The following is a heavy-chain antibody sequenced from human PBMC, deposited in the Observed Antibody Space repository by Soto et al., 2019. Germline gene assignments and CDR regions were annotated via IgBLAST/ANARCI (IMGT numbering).Heavy chain of an antibody. CDR1: GFTFRNVW. CDR2: VKSRSDGGTT. D-gene: IGHD1-26*01. Sequence: GGSLRLSCAASGFTFRNVWMSWVRQAPGKGLEWVGRVKSRSDGGTTDYAAPVKGRFTVSRDDSQSTLSLQMDSLKIEDSAAYFCTTAAGGMWGADPWGQGTLVTVSS. J-gene: IGHJ5*02. V-gene: IGHV3-15*01. CDR3: TTAAGGMWGADP.